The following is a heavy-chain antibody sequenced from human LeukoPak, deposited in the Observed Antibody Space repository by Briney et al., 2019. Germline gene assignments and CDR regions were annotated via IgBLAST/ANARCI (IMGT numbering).Heavy chain of an antibody. D-gene: IGHD6-19*01. CDR1: GLSVSDNY. V-gene: IGHV3-66*01. Sequence: GGSLRLSCAASGLSVSDNYMSWVRQAPGKGLEWVSVIYSGGTTYYADSVKGRFTISRDNSKNTLYVQMNSLRAEDTAVYYCARDRGSGCDHWGQGTLVTVSS. CDR3: ARDRGSGCDH. CDR2: IYSGGTT. J-gene: IGHJ5*02.